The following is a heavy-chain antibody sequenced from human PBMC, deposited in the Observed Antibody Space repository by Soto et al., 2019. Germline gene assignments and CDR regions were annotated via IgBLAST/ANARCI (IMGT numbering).Heavy chain of an antibody. J-gene: IGHJ6*02. V-gene: IGHV3-7*03. CDR2: IKQCGSDK. Sequence: VVSLRLSCAASGFTFSSYWMSWVRQAPGKGLEWVANIKQCGSDKYYVDSLKGRFTISRDNAKNSLYLQMNSLRAEDTAVYYCARFKIATTVTVYYYYYGMDVWGQGTTVTVSS. D-gene: IGHD4-4*01. CDR1: GFTFSSYW. CDR3: ARFKIATTVTVYYYYYGMDV.